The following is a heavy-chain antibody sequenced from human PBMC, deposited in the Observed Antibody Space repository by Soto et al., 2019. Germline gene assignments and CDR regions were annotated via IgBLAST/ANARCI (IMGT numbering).Heavy chain of an antibody. CDR1: GGSINDFY. CDR3: ARDVGGPYDH. CDR2: IYYSGST. Sequence: SETLSLTCTVSGGSINDFYWSWIRQPPGKGLEWIGYIYYSGSTTYNPSLKSRVTMSADTSKDQFSLKLNSVTAADTAVYYCARDVGGPYDHWGPGILVTVSS. V-gene: IGHV4-59*01. J-gene: IGHJ4*01. D-gene: IGHD2-15*01.